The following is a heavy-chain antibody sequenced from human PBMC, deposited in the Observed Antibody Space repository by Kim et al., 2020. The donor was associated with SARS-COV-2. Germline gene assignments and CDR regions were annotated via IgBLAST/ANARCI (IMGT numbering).Heavy chain of an antibody. J-gene: IGHJ3*01. CDR2: ISASGGNT. D-gene: IGHD6-13*01. Sequence: GGSLRLSCAASGFTFVTYAMTWVRQAPGRGPEWVSSISASGGNTYYADSVKGRFTISRDNSKNTVYLQMNSLRAEDTAVYYCAKWPEGQQPGDHRAFDVWGQGPTVTVSS. V-gene: IGHV3-23*01. CDR1: GFTFVTYA. CDR3: AKWPEGQQPGDHRAFDV.